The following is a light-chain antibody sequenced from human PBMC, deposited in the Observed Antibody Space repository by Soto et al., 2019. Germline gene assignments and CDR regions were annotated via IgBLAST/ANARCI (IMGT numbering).Light chain of an antibody. CDR2: EVT. J-gene: IGLJ2*01. V-gene: IGLV2-14*01. CDR1: RSDVGGYNY. CDR3: SSYTDSSTVVV. Sequence: QSALTQPASVTGSPGQSITISCTGTRSDVGGYNYVSWYQQHPGTAPKLMIYEVTNRPSGVSYRFSGSKSGNTASLTISGLQAEDEADYYCSSYTDSSTVVVFGGGTKLTVL.